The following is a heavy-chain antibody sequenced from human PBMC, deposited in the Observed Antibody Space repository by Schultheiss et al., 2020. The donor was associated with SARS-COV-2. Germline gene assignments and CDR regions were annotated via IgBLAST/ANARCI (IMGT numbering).Heavy chain of an antibody. Sequence: SETLSLTCAVYGGSFSDYYWSWIRQPPGKGLEWIGEINHSGNTNYNPSLKGRVSILEDTSKNQISLSLRSVTAADTAVYYCARGKLGIAARRGWFDPWGQGTLVTVSS. J-gene: IGHJ5*02. CDR1: GGSFSDYY. CDR2: INHSGNT. V-gene: IGHV4-34*01. D-gene: IGHD6-6*01. CDR3: ARGKLGIAARRGWFDP.